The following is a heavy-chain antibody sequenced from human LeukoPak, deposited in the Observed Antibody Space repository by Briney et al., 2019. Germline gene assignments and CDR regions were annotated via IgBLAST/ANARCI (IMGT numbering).Heavy chain of an antibody. J-gene: IGHJ6*03. CDR3: ARDMGVTTVTKFYYYMDV. CDR1: GFTFSDYY. D-gene: IGHD4-11*01. V-gene: IGHV3-11*01. CDR2: ISSSGSTI. Sequence: GGSLRLSCAASGFTFSDYYMSWIRQAPGKGLEWVSYISSSGSTIYYADSMKGRFTISRDNAKNSLYLQMNSLRAEDTAVYYCARDMGVTTVTKFYYYMDVWGKGTTVTVSS.